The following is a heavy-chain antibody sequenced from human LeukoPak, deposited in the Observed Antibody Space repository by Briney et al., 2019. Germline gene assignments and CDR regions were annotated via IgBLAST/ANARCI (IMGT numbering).Heavy chain of an antibody. CDR1: GYTFTSYD. CDR3: ASPRGYSGYDTFDY. V-gene: IGHV1-8*01. Sequence: GASVTVSCTASGYTFTSYDINWVRQATGQGLEWMGWMNPNSGNAGYAQKFQGRVTITRNTSISTAYMELSSLRSEDTAVYYCASPRGYSGYDTFDYWGQGTLVTVSS. J-gene: IGHJ4*02. CDR2: MNPNSGNA. D-gene: IGHD5-12*01.